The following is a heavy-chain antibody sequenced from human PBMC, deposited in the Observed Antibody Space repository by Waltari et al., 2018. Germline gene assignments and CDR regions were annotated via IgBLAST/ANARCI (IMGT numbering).Heavy chain of an antibody. V-gene: IGHV4-38-2*01. CDR2: IYHRGST. CDR1: GYSISSGYY. CDR3: ARQDPRTASDY. D-gene: IGHD2-15*01. J-gene: IGHJ4*02. Sequence: QVQLQESGPGLVKPSETLSLTCGVSGYSISSGYYWGWIRQPPGKRLEWFGSIYHRGSTYYNPSLKSRVTVSVDTSKSQFSLKLSSVTAADTAVYYCARQDPRTASDYWGQGTLVTVSS.